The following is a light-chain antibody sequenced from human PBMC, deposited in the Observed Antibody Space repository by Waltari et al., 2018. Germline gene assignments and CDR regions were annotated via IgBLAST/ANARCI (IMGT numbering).Light chain of an antibody. V-gene: IGLV2-8*01. CDR3: SSYAGSNNLL. CDR1: SSDVGTYNY. CDR2: EVT. J-gene: IGLJ2*01. Sequence: QSALTQPPSASGSPGQSVTISCTGTSSDVGTYNYVSWYQQHPGKAPKLMIYEVTKRPAGVPGRFSGSKSGNTASLTVSGLQAEDEADYYCSSYAGSNNLLFGGGTKLTVL.